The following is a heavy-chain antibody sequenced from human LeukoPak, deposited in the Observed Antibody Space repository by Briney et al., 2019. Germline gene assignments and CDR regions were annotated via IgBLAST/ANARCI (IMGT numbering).Heavy chain of an antibody. CDR2: ISSTSSYI. V-gene: IGHV3-21*01. CDR1: GFTFSIYS. J-gene: IGHJ3*02. D-gene: IGHD6-19*01. Sequence: GGSLRLSCAASGFTFSIYSMNWVRQAPGKGLEWVSSISSTSSYIYYADSVEGRFTISRDNAKNSLYLQMNSLRAEDTAVYYCARGAAVASRGDAFDIWGQGTLVTVSS. CDR3: ARGAAVASRGDAFDI.